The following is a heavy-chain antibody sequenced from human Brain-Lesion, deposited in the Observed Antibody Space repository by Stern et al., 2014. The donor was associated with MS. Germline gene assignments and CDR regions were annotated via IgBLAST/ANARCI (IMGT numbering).Heavy chain of an antibody. CDR2: IFYTGST. CDR1: GGSIGRSSYY. Sequence: QVQLQQSGPGLVKPSETLSLTCTVSGGSIGRSSYYWGWIRQPPGKGLEWIGNIFYTGSTFYDPSLKSRVTISVVPSNNHFSLSLTSVTAADTAVYYCARGAGVFDSWGQGTLVTVSP. D-gene: IGHD6-19*01. V-gene: IGHV4-39*02. CDR3: ARGAGVFDS. J-gene: IGHJ4*02.